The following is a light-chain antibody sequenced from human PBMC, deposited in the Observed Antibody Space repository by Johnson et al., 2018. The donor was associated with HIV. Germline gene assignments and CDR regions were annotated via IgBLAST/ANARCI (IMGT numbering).Light chain of an antibody. J-gene: IGLJ1*01. CDR3: GTWDSSLSAGV. V-gene: IGLV1-51*01. Sequence: QSVLTQPPSVSAAPGQKVTISCSGSSSNIGNNYVSWYQQLPGTAPKLLIYDNNKRPSGIPDRFSGSKSGTSATLGITGLQTGDEADYYCGTWDSSLSAGVCGNGAKVTVL. CDR1: SSNIGNNY. CDR2: DNN.